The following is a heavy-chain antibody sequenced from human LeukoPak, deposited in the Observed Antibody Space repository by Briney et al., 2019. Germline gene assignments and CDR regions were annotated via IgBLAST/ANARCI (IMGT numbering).Heavy chain of an antibody. V-gene: IGHV4-39*01. CDR2: IYYSGST. Sequence: SETLSLTCSISGGSISSSNYYWGWIRQPPGKGLEWIGSIYYSGSTYYNPSLKSRVTISVDTSKNQFSLKLSSVTAADTAVYYCARQDGPHFDYWGQGTLVTVSS. CDR3: ARQDGPHFDY. CDR1: GGSISSSNYY. J-gene: IGHJ4*02.